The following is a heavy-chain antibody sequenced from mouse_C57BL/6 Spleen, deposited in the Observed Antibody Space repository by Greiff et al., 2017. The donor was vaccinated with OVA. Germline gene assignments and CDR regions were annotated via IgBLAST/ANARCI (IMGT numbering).Heavy chain of an antibody. D-gene: IGHD2-1*01. CDR3: ARKGGNYEAWFAY. V-gene: IGHV1-50*01. Sequence: QVQLKQPGAELVKPGASVKLSCKASGYTFTSYWMQWVKQRPGQGLEWIGEIDPSDSYTNYNQKFKGKATLTVDTSSSTAYMQLSSLTSEDSAVYYCARKGGNYEAWFAYWGQGTLVTVSA. J-gene: IGHJ3*01. CDR1: GYTFTSYW. CDR2: IDPSDSYT.